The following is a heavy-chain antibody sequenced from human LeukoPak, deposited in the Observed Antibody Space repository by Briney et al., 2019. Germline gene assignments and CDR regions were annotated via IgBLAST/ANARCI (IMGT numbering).Heavy chain of an antibody. CDR1: GYTLTSYG. CDR3: AREDTAMVSRVFDY. J-gene: IGHJ4*02. CDR2: ISAYNGNT. D-gene: IGHD5-18*01. Sequence: ASVKVSCKASGYTLTSYGISWVRQAPGQGLEWMGWISAYNGNTNYAQKLQGRVTMTTDTSTSTAYMELRSLRSDDTAVYYCAREDTAMVSRVFDYWGQGTLVTVSS. V-gene: IGHV1-18*01.